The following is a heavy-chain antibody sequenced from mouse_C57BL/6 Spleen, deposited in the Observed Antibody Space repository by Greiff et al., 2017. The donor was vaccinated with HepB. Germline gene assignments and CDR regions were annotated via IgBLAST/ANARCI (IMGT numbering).Heavy chain of an antibody. CDR1: GFTFSDYG. V-gene: IGHV5-17*01. CDR2: ISSGSSTI. D-gene: IGHD1-1*01. Sequence: EVQGVASGGGLVKPGGSLKLSCAASGFTFSDYGMHWVRQAPEKGLEWVAYISSGSSTIYYADTVKGRFTISRDNAKNTLFLQMTSLRSEDTAMYYCASYGSFYAMDYWGQGTSVTVSS. CDR3: ASYGSFYAMDY. J-gene: IGHJ4*01.